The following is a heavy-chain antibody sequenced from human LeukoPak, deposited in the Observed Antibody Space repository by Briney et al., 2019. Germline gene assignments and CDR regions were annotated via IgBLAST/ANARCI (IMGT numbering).Heavy chain of an antibody. CDR2: ISGSGGST. D-gene: IGHD3-3*01. V-gene: IGHV3-23*01. CDR1: GFTFSSYA. J-gene: IGHJ4*02. CDR3: AKIGQRVTIFGVVSD. Sequence: PGGPLRLSCAASGFTFSSYAMSWVRQAPGKGLEWVSAISGSGGSTYYADSVKGRFTISRDNSKNTLYLQMNSLRAEDTAVYYCAKIGQRVTIFGVVSDWGQGTLVTVSS.